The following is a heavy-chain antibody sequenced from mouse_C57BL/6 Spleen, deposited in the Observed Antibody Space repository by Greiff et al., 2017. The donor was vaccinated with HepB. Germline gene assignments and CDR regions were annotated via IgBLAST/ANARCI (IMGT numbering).Heavy chain of an antibody. J-gene: IGHJ4*01. V-gene: IGHV3-1*01. CDR2: ISYSGST. Sequence: VQLKESGPGMVKPSQSLSLTCTVTGYSITSGYDWHWIRHFPGNKLEWMGYISYSGSTNYNPSLKSRISITHDTSKNHFFLKLNSVTTEDTATYYCARAPHYDFAMDYWGQGTSVTVSS. CDR1: GYSITSGYD. CDR3: ARAPHYDFAMDY. D-gene: IGHD1-2*01.